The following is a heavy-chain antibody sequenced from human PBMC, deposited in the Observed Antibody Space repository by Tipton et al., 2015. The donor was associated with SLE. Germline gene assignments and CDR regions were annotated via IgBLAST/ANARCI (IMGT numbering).Heavy chain of an antibody. CDR1: GFTVSSNY. Sequence: QLVQSGGGLVQPGGSLRLSCAASGFTVSSNYMSWVRQAPGKGLEWVSVIYSGGSKYYADSVKGRFTISRDNSKNTLYLQMNSLRAEDTAVYYCARDPNIAAAGLLGYYMDVWGKGTTVTVSS. J-gene: IGHJ6*03. D-gene: IGHD6-13*01. CDR3: ARDPNIAAAGLLGYYMDV. CDR2: IYSGGSK. V-gene: IGHV3-53*01.